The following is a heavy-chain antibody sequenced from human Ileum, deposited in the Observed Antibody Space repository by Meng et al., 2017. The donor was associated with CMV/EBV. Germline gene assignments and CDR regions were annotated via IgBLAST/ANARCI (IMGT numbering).Heavy chain of an antibody. D-gene: IGHD5-18*01. J-gene: IGHJ6*02. Sequence: GGSLRLSCAASGFTLSNYWMHWVRQAPGKGLVWVSRMSSDGISTAYADSVKGRFTISRDNAKNTLYLQMNSLRAEDTAVYYCAKDLYSYGPHESRYGMDVWGQGTTVTVSS. V-gene: IGHV3-74*01. CDR2: MSSDGIST. CDR1: GFTLSNYW. CDR3: AKDLYSYGPHESRYGMDV.